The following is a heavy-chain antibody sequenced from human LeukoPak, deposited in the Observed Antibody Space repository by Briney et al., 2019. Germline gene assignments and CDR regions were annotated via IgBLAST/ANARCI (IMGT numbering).Heavy chain of an antibody. CDR1: GFTFSSYA. J-gene: IGHJ4*02. CDR3: ANDYYDSSG. CDR2: IGDSGGNT. Sequence: GGSLRLSCAASGFTFSSYAMTWVRQTPKGLEWVSSIGDSGGNTYYADSVRGRFTISRDNSRNTLSLQMNSLRAEDTAVYYCANDYYDSSGWGQGTLVTVSS. V-gene: IGHV3-23*01. D-gene: IGHD3-22*01.